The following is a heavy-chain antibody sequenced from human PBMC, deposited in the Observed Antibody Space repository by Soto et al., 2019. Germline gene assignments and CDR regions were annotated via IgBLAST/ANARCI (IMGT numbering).Heavy chain of an antibody. CDR3: AGGKYCSSISCYPLYYYGMDV. CDR1: GGTFSSYA. CDR2: IIPIFGTA. D-gene: IGHD2-2*01. V-gene: IGHV1-69*01. Sequence: QVQLVQSGAEVKKPGSSVKVSCKASGGTFSSYAISWVRQAPGQGLEWMGGIIPIFGTANYAQKFQGRVTITADESTSTAYMELSSLRSEDTAVYYCAGGKYCSSISCYPLYYYGMDVWGQGTTVTVSS. J-gene: IGHJ6*02.